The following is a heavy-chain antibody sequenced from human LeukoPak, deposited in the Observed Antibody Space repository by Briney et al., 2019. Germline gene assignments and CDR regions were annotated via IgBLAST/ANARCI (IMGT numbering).Heavy chain of an antibody. CDR3: ARVRVFWSCVDNYYYMDV. CDR1: RGTFISYA. CDR2: IIHIFGTA. D-gene: IGHD3-3*01. J-gene: IGHJ6*03. V-gene: IGHV1-69*13. Sequence: AAVTVSFMASRGTFISYAISGLRQPPGQGLEWMGGIIHIFGTAHYPYTLQGRLTITANESTSIPYMYLNKQRTDDTAAYYCARVRVFWSCVDNYYYMDVWGKGSTVTVPS.